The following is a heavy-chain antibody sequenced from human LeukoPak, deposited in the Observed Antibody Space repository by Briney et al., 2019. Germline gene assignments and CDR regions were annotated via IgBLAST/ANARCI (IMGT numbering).Heavy chain of an antibody. CDR1: GGSISSSSYY. Sequence: PSETLSLTCTVSGGSISSSSYYWGWIRQPPGKGLEWIGSIYYSGSTYYNPSLKSRVTISVDTSKNQFSLKLSSVTAADTAVYYCARHGRYCGGDCSDAFDIRGQGTMVTVSS. D-gene: IGHD2-21*01. CDR2: IYYSGST. J-gene: IGHJ3*02. CDR3: ARHGRYCGGDCSDAFDI. V-gene: IGHV4-39*01.